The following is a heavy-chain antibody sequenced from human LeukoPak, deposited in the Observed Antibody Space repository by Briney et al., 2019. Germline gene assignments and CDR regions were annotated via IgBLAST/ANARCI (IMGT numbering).Heavy chain of an antibody. CDR2: ISSSGSTI. J-gene: IGHJ2*01. CDR1: GFTFSSYE. D-gene: IGHD1-26*01. CDR3: AKNLLGSGAYSWYFDL. Sequence: GGSLRLSCAASGFTFSSYEMNWVRQAPGKGLEWVSYISSSGSTIYYADSVKGRVTISRDNSKNTLYLQMNSLRAEDTAVYSCAKNLLGSGAYSWYFDLWGRGTLVIVSS. V-gene: IGHV3-48*03.